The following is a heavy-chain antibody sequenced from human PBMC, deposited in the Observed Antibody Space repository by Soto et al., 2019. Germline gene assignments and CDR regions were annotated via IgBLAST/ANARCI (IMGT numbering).Heavy chain of an antibody. CDR2: INHSGST. CDR3: ARSRGGWLDP. J-gene: IGHJ5*02. CDR1: GGSFSGYY. Sequence: SETLSLTCAVYGGSFSGYYWSWIRQPPGKGLEWIGEINHSGSTNYNPSLKSRVTISVDTSKNQFSLKLSSVTAADTAVYYCARSRGGWLDPWDQGTLVTVST. D-gene: IGHD2-2*01. V-gene: IGHV4-34*01.